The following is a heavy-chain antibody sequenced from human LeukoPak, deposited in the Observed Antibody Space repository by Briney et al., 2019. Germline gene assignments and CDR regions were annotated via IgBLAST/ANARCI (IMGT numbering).Heavy chain of an antibody. D-gene: IGHD1-26*01. CDR1: GFTFSNYV. J-gene: IGHJ4*02. Sequence: GGSLRLSCAASGFTFSNYVMSWVRQAPGKGLEWVSAIGGGATTYYADYVKGRFTISRDNSKNTLYLQMNNLRADDTAVYYCTRDTDGSLDYWGQGILVTVAS. CDR3: TRDTDGSLDY. V-gene: IGHV3-23*01. CDR2: IGGGATT.